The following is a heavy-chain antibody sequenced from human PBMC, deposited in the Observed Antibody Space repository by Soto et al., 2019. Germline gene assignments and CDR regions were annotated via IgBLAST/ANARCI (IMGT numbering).Heavy chain of an antibody. D-gene: IGHD2-2*01. CDR2: IYHTGDT. Sequence: QVQLQESGPGLVKPSGTLSLTCAVSGASVSTANWWTWVRQPPGKGLEWIGEIYHTGDTNYNPSLKGRVTISLDRSNNRFSLNLHSVSAADTAVYYCAARSPVAPYWGQGTLVTVSS. V-gene: IGHV4-4*02. J-gene: IGHJ4*02. CDR1: GASVSTANW. CDR3: AARSPVAPY.